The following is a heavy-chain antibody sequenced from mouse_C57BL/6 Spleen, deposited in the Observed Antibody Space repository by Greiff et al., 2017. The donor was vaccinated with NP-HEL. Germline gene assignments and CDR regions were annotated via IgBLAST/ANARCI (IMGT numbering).Heavy chain of an antibody. Sequence: QVQLQQSGAELARPGASVKLSCKASGYTFTSYGISWVKQRPGQGLEWIGEIYPRSGNTYYNEKFKGKATLTADKSSSTAYMELRSLTSEDSAVYFCARLPLLLRYWYFDVWGTGTTVTVSS. CDR1: GYTFTSYG. V-gene: IGHV1-81*01. D-gene: IGHD1-1*01. CDR2: IYPRSGNT. CDR3: ARLPLLLRYWYFDV. J-gene: IGHJ1*03.